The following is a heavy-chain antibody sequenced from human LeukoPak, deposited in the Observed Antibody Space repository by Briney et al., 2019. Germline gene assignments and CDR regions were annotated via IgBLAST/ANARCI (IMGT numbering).Heavy chain of an antibody. CDR1: GGSISGSSYY. CDR2: IYYSGST. D-gene: IGHD3-10*01. Sequence: PSETLSLTCTVSGGSISGSSYYWGWIRQPPGKGLEWIGSIYYSGSTYYNPSLKSRVTISVDTSKNQFSLKLSSVTAADTAVYYCARLQGSGTYSHIDYWGQGTLVTVSS. CDR3: ARLQGSGTYSHIDY. J-gene: IGHJ4*02. V-gene: IGHV4-39*07.